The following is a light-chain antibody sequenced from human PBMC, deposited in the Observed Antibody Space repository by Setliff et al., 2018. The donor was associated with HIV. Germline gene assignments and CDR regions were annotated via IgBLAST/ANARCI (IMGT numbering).Light chain of an antibody. V-gene: IGLV3-21*03. CDR1: NIGSKS. Sequence: LTQPPSVSVAPGKTARITCGGNNIGSKSVHWYQQKPGQAPVLVVYDASDRPSGIPERFSGSNSGNTATLTISRVEAGDEADYYCQVWDSSSDHHVFGTGTKVTVL. CDR2: DAS. J-gene: IGLJ1*01. CDR3: QVWDSSSDHHV.